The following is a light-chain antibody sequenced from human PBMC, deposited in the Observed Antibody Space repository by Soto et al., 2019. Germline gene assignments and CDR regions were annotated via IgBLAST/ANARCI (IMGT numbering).Light chain of an antibody. Sequence: IVLTQSPGTLSLSPGERATLSCRTSQSVSNTYVAWYQQKPGQAPRLLIYDTSSRATGIPERFTGSGSGTDFTLSISRVKPDDSAVYYCQQYLSFPITFGQGTRLEIK. J-gene: IGKJ5*01. V-gene: IGKV3-20*01. CDR1: QSVSNTY. CDR3: QQYLSFPIT. CDR2: DTS.